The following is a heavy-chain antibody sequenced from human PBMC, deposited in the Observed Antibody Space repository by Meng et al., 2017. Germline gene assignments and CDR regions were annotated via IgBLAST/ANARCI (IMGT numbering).Heavy chain of an antibody. Sequence: SETLSLTCTVSGGSISSSSYYWGWIRQPPGKGLEWIGSIYYSGSTYYNPSLKSRVTISVDTSKNQFSLKLSSVTAADTAVYYCARGGYYDSSGSIPDYWGQGTLVTVSS. CDR2: IYYSGST. J-gene: IGHJ4*02. CDR3: ARGGYYDSSGSIPDY. V-gene: IGHV4-39*07. D-gene: IGHD3-22*01. CDR1: GGSISSSSYY.